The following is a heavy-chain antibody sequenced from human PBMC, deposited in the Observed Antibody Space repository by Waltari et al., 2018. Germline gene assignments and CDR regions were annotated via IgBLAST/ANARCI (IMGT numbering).Heavy chain of an antibody. CDR3: ARGPPRSIAARPVYYYGMDV. Sequence: QVQLVQSGAEVKKPGASVKVSCKASGYTFTSYDINWVRQATGQGLEWMGWMNPNSGNTGYAQKVQGRVTITRNTAISTAYMELSSLRSEDTAVYYCARGPPRSIAARPVYYYGMDVWGQGTTVTVSS. J-gene: IGHJ6*02. CDR1: GYTFTSYD. CDR2: MNPNSGNT. D-gene: IGHD6-6*01. V-gene: IGHV1-8*03.